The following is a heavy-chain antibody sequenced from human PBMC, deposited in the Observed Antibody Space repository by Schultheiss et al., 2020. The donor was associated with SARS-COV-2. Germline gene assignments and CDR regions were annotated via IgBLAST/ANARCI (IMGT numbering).Heavy chain of an antibody. CDR1: GFTVSSNY. J-gene: IGHJ4*02. CDR2: IYSGGST. CDR3: ARDTSGYAFVFDY. V-gene: IGHV3-66*01. Sequence: GGSLRLSCAASGFTVSSNYMSWVRQAPGKGLEWVSVIYSGGSTYYADSVKGRFTISRDNSKNTLYLQMNSLRDEDTAVYFCARDTSGYAFVFDYWGQGTLVTVSS. D-gene: IGHD5-12*01.